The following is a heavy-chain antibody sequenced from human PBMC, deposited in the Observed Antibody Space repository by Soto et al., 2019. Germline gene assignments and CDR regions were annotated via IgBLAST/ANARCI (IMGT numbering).Heavy chain of an antibody. D-gene: IGHD1-1*01. V-gene: IGHV4-39*01. CDR2: IYYSGST. CDR1: GGSISSSSDY. Sequence: SETLSLTCTVSGGSISSSSDYWGWIRQPPGKGLEWIGSIYYSGSTYYNPSLKSRVTISVDTSKNQFSLKLSSVTAADTAVYYCARLGRYNWNDKNNWFDPWGQGTLVTVSS. CDR3: ARLGRYNWNDKNNWFDP. J-gene: IGHJ5*02.